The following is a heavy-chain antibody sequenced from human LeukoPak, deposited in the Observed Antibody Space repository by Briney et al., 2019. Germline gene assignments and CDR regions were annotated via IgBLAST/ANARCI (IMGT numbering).Heavy chain of an antibody. Sequence: SVKVSCKASGGTFSSYAISWVRQAPGQGLEWMGGIIPIFGTANYAQKFQGRVTITTDESTSTAYMELSSLRSEDTAVYYCARRGGSSSTAFDIWGQGTMVTVSS. J-gene: IGHJ3*02. CDR1: GGTFSSYA. CDR3: ARRGGSSSTAFDI. V-gene: IGHV1-69*05. CDR2: IIPIFGTA. D-gene: IGHD6-6*01.